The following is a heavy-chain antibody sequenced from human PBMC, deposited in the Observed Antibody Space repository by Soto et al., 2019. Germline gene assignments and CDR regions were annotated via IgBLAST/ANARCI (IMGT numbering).Heavy chain of an antibody. CDR1: GGSISSYY. J-gene: IGHJ6*03. CDR2: IYYSGST. D-gene: IGHD3-3*01. Sequence: SETLSLTCTVSGGSISSYYWSWIRQPPGKGLEWIGYIYYSGSTNYNPSLKSRVTISVDTSKNQFSLKLSSVTAADTAVYYCARSGVPDYYYYYMDVWGKGTTVTVSS. CDR3: ARSGVPDYYYYYMDV. V-gene: IGHV4-59*01.